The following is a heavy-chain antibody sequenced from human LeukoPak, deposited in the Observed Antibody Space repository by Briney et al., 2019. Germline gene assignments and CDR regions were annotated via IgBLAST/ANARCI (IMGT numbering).Heavy chain of an antibody. D-gene: IGHD2-2*02. CDR2: IYHTGTT. Sequence: SETLSLTCTVSGGSISSAGYYWNWIRQPPGKGLEWIGYIYHTGTTYYNPSLKSPVTISLDTSRNQISLTVSSVSAADTAVYFCARFKRDTALVPAAIEAAYYMDVWGKGTTVTVSS. CDR1: GGSISSAGYY. V-gene: IGHV4-30-2*01. J-gene: IGHJ6*03. CDR3: ARFKRDTALVPAAIEAAYYMDV.